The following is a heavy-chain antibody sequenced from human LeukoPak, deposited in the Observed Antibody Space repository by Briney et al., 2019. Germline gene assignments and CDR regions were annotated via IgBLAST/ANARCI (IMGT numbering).Heavy chain of an antibody. CDR2: IWDDGNNK. D-gene: IGHD3-10*01. Sequence: GGSLRLSCAASGFSFSNHGMHWVRQAPGKRLEWVAVIWDDGNNKRYANSVNGRFTISRDNSENTLYLQMNGLTAEDTAMYYCARDSYQDYYGRFDPWGQGTLVIVSS. V-gene: IGHV3-33*01. J-gene: IGHJ5*02. CDR3: ARDSYQDYYGRFDP. CDR1: GFSFSNHG.